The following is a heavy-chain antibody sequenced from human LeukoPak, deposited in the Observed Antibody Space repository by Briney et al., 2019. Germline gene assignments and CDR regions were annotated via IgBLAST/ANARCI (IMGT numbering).Heavy chain of an antibody. V-gene: IGHV3-15*01. D-gene: IGHD4-11*01. CDR2: IKSKTDGGTT. Sequence: PGGSLRLSCAASGFTFSNAWMNWVRQAPGKGLEWVGRIKSKTDGGTTDYAAPVKGRFTISRDDSKNTLYLQMNSLKTEDTAVYYCTTVTTVTTSGGIPAIDDAFDIWGQGTMVTVSS. CDR3: TTVTTVTTSGGIPAIDDAFDI. J-gene: IGHJ3*02. CDR1: GFTFSNAW.